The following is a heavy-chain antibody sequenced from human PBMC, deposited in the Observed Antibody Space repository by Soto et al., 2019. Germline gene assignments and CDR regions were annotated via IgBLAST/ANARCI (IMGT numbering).Heavy chain of an antibody. CDR3: ARRSHCPTPAP. Sequence: RAAQKRAGAVWGGSETLYWIRCLRQTPGKGLEWMGRIDPSDSYTNYSPSFQGHVTISADKSISTAYLQWSSLKASDTAKSYCARRSHCPTPAPWGRGTLDPVSP. D-gene: IGHD2-21*02. V-gene: IGHV5-10-1*01. J-gene: IGHJ2*01. CDR2: IDPSDSYT. CDR1: GGSETLYW.